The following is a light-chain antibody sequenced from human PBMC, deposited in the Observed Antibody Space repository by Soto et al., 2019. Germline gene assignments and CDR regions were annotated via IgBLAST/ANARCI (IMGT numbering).Light chain of an antibody. CDR1: QSLLHSNGYNF. Sequence: DIVMTQSPLSLPVSPGEPASISCRSSQSLLHSNGYNFLDWYLQKPGQSPQLLIYLGSTRASGVPDRFSGSGSGTDFTLTISRVEAEDVGVYYCMQALQTPPYTFGQGTKLEI. J-gene: IGKJ2*01. CDR3: MQALQTPPYT. V-gene: IGKV2-28*01. CDR2: LGS.